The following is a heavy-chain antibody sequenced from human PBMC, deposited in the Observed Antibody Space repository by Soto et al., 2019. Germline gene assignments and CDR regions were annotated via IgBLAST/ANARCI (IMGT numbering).Heavy chain of an antibody. Sequence: QVQLVQSGAELKKPGASVNISCTASGFTFSDNLINWVRQVPGQGLEWMGWLNPDTGNTRYSETDHGRVTISRHPSASIAYLELSGLETEDTSLYFCARDIQSVCPRANDAFDVWGQGTMITVSS. CDR3: ARDIQSVCPRANDAFDV. CDR2: LNPDTGNT. CDR1: GFTFSDNL. J-gene: IGHJ3*01. D-gene: IGHD5-18*01. V-gene: IGHV1-3*01.